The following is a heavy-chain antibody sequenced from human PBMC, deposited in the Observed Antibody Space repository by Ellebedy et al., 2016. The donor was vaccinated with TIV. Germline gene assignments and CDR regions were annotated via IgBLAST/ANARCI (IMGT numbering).Heavy chain of an antibody. CDR3: ARDRGYYYYYMDV. J-gene: IGHJ6*03. CDR1: GGSISSYY. CDR2: IYTSGST. V-gene: IGHV4-4*07. Sequence: SETLSLXXTVSGGSISSYYWSWIRQPAGKGLEWIGRIYTSGSTNYNPSLKSRVTMSVDTSKNQFSLKLSSVTAADTAMYYCARDRGYYYYYMDVWGKGTTVTVSS.